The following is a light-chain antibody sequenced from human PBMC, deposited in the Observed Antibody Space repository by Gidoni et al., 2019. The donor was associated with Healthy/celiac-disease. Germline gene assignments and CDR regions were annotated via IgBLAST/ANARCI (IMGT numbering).Light chain of an antibody. Sequence: DIVMTQTPDSERATINCKSSQSVLYSSNNKNYLAWYQQTPGQPPKLLIYWASTREAGVPDRFSGSGSGTDFTLTISSLQAEDVAVYYCQQYYSTPSLTFGGGTKVEIK. J-gene: IGKJ4*01. V-gene: IGKV4-1*01. CDR2: WAS. CDR1: QSVLYSSNNKNY. CDR3: QQYYSTPSLT.